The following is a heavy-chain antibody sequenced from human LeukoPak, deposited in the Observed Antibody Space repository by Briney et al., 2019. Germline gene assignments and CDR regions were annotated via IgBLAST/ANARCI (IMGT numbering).Heavy chain of an antibody. D-gene: IGHD6-19*01. V-gene: IGHV4-34*01. Sequence: SETLSLTCAVYGGSFSGYYWGWIRQPPGKGLEWIGEINHSGSTYYNPSLKSRVTISVDTSKNQFSLKLSSVTAADTAVYYCASRAVAGYYFDYWGQGTLVTVSS. CDR2: INHSGST. CDR3: ASRAVAGYYFDY. CDR1: GGSFSGYY. J-gene: IGHJ4*02.